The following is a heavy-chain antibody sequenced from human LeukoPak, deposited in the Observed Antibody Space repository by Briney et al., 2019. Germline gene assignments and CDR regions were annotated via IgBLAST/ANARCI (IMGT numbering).Heavy chain of an antibody. CDR2: VSFSGST. Sequence: SETLSLTCIVSGGSINNYYWTWIRQPPGKGLEWIGEVSFSGSTNYNPSLTNRVTISADTSKNQFSLNLSSVTAADTAVYFCALYCRLSSNCGYYGMDVWGQGTTVTVSS. J-gene: IGHJ6*02. CDR3: ALYCRLSSNCGYYGMDV. V-gene: IGHV4-4*08. D-gene: IGHD6-13*01. CDR1: GGSINNYY.